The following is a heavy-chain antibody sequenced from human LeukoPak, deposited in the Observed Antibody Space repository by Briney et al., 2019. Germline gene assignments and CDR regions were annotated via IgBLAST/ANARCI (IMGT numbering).Heavy chain of an antibody. CDR3: AKGGYNWNDAIFDY. Sequence: PGGSLRLSCAASGFTFDDYAMHWVRQAPGKGLEWVSGISWNSGSIGYADSVKGRFTISRGNAKNSLYLQMNSLRAEDTALYYCAKGGYNWNDAIFDYWGQGTLVTVSS. V-gene: IGHV3-9*01. CDR1: GFTFDDYA. D-gene: IGHD1-1*01. J-gene: IGHJ4*02. CDR2: ISWNSGSI.